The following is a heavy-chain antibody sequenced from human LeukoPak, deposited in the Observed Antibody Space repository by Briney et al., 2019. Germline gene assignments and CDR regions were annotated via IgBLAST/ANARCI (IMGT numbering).Heavy chain of an antibody. CDR1: GFTFSSYW. D-gene: IGHD1-26*01. J-gene: IGHJ4*02. CDR3: ARSMTPNSGSSGIDY. V-gene: IGHV3-74*01. Sequence: GGSLRLSCAASGFTFSSYWMHWVRQAPGKGLVWVSRINSDGSSTSYADSVKGRFTISRDNAKNTLYLQMYSLRAEDTAVYYCARSMTPNSGSSGIDYWGQGTLVTVSP. CDR2: INSDGSST.